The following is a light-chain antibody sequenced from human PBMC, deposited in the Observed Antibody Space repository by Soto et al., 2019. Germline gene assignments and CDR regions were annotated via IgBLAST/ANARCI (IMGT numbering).Light chain of an antibody. CDR3: SSYKSRSNGV. V-gene: IGLV2-14*01. CDR2: EVR. Sequence: QSALTQPASASGSPGQSITISCSGTSSDVGGYNYVSWYQQPPGKAPNLMIYEVRHRPSGVSNRLSGSKSGNTAFLTISGRQAEDEADYYCSSYKSRSNGVFGEGTKFPVL. J-gene: IGLJ3*02. CDR1: SSDVGGYNY.